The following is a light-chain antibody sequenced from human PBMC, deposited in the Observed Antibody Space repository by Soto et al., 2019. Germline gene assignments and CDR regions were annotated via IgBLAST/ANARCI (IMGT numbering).Light chain of an antibody. CDR3: QQYGSSLT. Sequence: VLTQSPATLSLSPGERATLSCRASQSVSSYLAWYQQKPGQAPRLLIYDASNRATGIPARFSGSGSGTDFTLTISRLEPEDFAVYYRQQYGSSLTFGQGTRLEIK. CDR2: DAS. J-gene: IGKJ5*01. CDR1: QSVSSY. V-gene: IGKV3-11*01.